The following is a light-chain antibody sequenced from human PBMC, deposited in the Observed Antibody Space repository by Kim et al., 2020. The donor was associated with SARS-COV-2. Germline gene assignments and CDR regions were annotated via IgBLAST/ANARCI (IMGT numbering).Light chain of an antibody. CDR2: KAS. Sequence: DIQMTQSPSTLSASVGDRVTITCRASQSISSWLAWYQQKPEKAPKLLIYKASSLGSGVPSRFSGSGSGTEFTLTISSLQPDDFATYYCQQYNSYSYTFGQGTKLEI. CDR3: QQYNSYSYT. CDR1: QSISSW. J-gene: IGKJ2*01. V-gene: IGKV1-5*03.